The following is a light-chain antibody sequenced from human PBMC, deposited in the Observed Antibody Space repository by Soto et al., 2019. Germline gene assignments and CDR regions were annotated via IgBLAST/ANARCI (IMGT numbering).Light chain of an antibody. CDR1: QTISSR. V-gene: IGKV1-5*03. J-gene: IGKJ4*02. CDR2: KTS. CDR3: QHYDTASP. Sequence: DIQMTQSPSTLSASVGDRVTITCRASQTISSRLAWYQQKPGKAPKLLIYKTSSLESGVPSRFSGSGSGTEFTLTISSLQPDDLGIYYCQHYDTASPFGGGTKVEIK.